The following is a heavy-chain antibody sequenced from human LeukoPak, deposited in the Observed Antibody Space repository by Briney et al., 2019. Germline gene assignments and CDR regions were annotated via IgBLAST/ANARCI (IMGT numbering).Heavy chain of an antibody. CDR1: GFTFRNPW. CDR2: IKSKTDGGTT. V-gene: IGHV3-15*01. D-gene: IGHD4-17*01. CDR3: TTNPTVTTDRGY. J-gene: IGHJ4*02. Sequence: GGSLRLSCPASGFTFRNPWLSGVGQAPGKGLEWVARIKSKTDGGTTDYAAPVKGRFTISRDDSENMLYLQLNSLKTEDTAVYYCTTNPTVTTDRGYWGQGTLVTVSS.